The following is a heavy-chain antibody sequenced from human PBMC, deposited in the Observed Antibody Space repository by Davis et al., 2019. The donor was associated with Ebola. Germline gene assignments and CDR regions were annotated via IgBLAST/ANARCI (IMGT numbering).Heavy chain of an antibody. J-gene: IGHJ4*02. CDR3: ARAAAYSGYVGS. V-gene: IGHV1-3*01. D-gene: IGHD5-12*01. Sequence: AASVKVSCKASGYTFTSYAMHWVRQAPGQRLEWMGWINAGNGNTKYSQKFQGRVTITRDTSASTAYMELRSLRSDDTAVYYCARAAAYSGYVGSWGQGTLVTVSS. CDR2: INAGNGNT. CDR1: GYTFTSYA.